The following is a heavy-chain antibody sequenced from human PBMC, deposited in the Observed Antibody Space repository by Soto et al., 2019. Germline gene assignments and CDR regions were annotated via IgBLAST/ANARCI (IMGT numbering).Heavy chain of an antibody. CDR1: GYDFTTYG. J-gene: IGHJ4*02. CDR2: ISAHNGNT. V-gene: IGHV1-18*01. CDR3: ARGRYGYY. D-gene: IGHD1-1*01. Sequence: QVHLVQSGAEVKKPGASVKVSCKGSGYDFTTYGITWVRQAPGQGLEWMAWISAHNGNTDYAQKLQGRVTVTRDTSTSTAYMELRSLRSDDTAMYYCARGRYGYYWCQGALVTVSS.